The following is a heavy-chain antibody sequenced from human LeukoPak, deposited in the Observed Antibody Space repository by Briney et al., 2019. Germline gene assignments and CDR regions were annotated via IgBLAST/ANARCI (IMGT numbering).Heavy chain of an antibody. CDR2: INPSGGST. J-gene: IGHJ4*02. CDR3: TTPSRYCTNGVCYSGNYYFDY. D-gene: IGHD2-8*01. V-gene: IGHV1-46*01. Sequence: ASVKVSCKASGYTFTSYYMHWVRQAPRQGLEWMGIINPSGGSTSYAQKFQGRVTMTRDMSTSTDYMELSSLRSEDTAVYYCTTPSRYCTNGVCYSGNYYFDYWGQGTLVTVSS. CDR1: GYTFTSYY.